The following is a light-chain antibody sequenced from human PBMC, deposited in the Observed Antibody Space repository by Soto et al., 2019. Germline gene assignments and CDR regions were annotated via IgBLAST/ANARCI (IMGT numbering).Light chain of an antibody. CDR3: QQYGSSPFT. CDR1: QSVSSSY. CDR2: GAS. Sequence: IVLKQSPGTLSLSPGERATLSCRASQSVSSSYLAWYQQKPGQAPRLLIYGASSRATGIPDRFSGSGSGTDFTLTISRLEPEDFAVYYCQQYGSSPFTFGHGTKVDIK. V-gene: IGKV3-20*01. J-gene: IGKJ3*01.